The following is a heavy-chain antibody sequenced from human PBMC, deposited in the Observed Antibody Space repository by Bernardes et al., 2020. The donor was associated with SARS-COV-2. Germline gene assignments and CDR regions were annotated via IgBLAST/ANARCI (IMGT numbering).Heavy chain of an antibody. CDR3: ARSYNWFDP. V-gene: IGHV4-39*01. Sequence: APISFTSTVSVGSISSSIYYWGSIRQPPGKGLEWIGSIYYSGSTYYNPSLKSRVTISVDTSKNQFSLKLSSVTAADTAVYYCARSYNWFDPWGQGTLVTVSS. CDR2: IYYSGST. J-gene: IGHJ5*02. CDR1: VGSISSSIYY.